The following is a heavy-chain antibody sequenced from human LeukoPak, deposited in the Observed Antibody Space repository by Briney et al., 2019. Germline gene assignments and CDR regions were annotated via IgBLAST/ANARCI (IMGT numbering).Heavy chain of an antibody. Sequence: SVKVSCKASGGTFSSYAISWVRQAPGQGLEWMGGIIPIFGTANYAQKFQGRVMITTDESTSTAYMELSSLRSEDTAVYYCARDLAPGAYVGFAFDIWGQGTMVTVSS. CDR3: ARDLAPGAYVGFAFDI. D-gene: IGHD1-26*01. CDR2: IIPIFGTA. CDR1: GGTFSSYA. J-gene: IGHJ3*02. V-gene: IGHV1-69*05.